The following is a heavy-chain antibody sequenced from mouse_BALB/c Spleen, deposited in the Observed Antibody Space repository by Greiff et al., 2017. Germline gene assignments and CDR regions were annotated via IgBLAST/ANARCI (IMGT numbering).Heavy chain of an antibody. D-gene: IGHD2-4*01. V-gene: IGHV3-6*02. Sequence: EVQLVESGPGLVKPSQSLSLTCSVTGYSITSGYYWNWIRQFPGNKLEWMGYISYDGSNNYNPSLKNRISITRDTSKNQFFLKLNSVTTEDTATYYCAREGDYDAYWGQGTLVTVSA. CDR2: ISYDGSN. J-gene: IGHJ3*01. CDR1: GYSITSGYY. CDR3: AREGDYDAY.